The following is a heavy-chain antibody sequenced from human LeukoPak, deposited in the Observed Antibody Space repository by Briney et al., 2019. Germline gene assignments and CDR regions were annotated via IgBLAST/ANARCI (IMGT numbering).Heavy chain of an antibody. V-gene: IGHV3-21*01. CDR1: GFTFSSYS. J-gene: IGHJ6*04. D-gene: IGHD3-10*02. Sequence: GGSLRLSCAASGFTFSSYSMSWVRQAPGKGLEWVSSITSSSNYIYYADSVKGRSTISRDNAKNSLYLQMNSLRAEDTAVYYCAELGITMIGGVWGKGTTVTISS. CDR3: AELGITMIGGV. CDR2: ITSSSNYI.